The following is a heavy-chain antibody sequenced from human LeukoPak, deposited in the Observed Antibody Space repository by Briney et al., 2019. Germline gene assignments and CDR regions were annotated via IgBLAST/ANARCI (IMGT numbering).Heavy chain of an antibody. CDR3: VPNPG. J-gene: IGHJ4*02. CDR1: GFTFSTFG. D-gene: IGHD1-14*01. CDR2: ISSSSSTI. V-gene: IGHV3-48*01. Sequence: GGSLRLPCAASGFTFSTFGMNWVRQAPGKGLEWVSYISSSSSTIYYADSVKGRFTISRDNAKNSLYLQMNSLRAEDTAVYYCVPNPGWGQGTLVTVSS.